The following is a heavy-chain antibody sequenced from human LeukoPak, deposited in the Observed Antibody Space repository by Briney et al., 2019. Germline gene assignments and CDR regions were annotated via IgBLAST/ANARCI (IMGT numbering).Heavy chain of an antibody. V-gene: IGHV3-74*01. Sequence: GGSLRLSCAVSGFDFNTYWMDWVRQVPGKGLVWVSRINSDGTNTIYADSVKGRFTISRDNAKNTLSLQMTSLRAEDTAVYYCVRAGYRDAYNLWGQGTLVTVSS. D-gene: IGHD5-24*01. CDR2: INSDGTNT. J-gene: IGHJ4*02. CDR3: VRAGYRDAYNL. CDR1: GFDFNTYW.